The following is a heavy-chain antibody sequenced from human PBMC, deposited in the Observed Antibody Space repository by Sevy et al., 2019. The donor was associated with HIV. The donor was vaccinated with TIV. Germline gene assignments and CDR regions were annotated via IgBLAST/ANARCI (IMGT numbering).Heavy chain of an antibody. CDR2: IPGSGRST. J-gene: IGHJ3*02. CDR3: ANQYSSGWTGAFDI. D-gene: IGHD6-19*01. V-gene: IGHV3-23*01. Sequence: GGSLRLSCVGSGFTFSSYVMSWVLQAPGKGLEWVSSIPGSGRSTHSADSVKGRFTISRDNSKKTLYLQMNSLRAEDTAVYYCANQYSSGWTGAFDIWGQGTMVTVSS. CDR1: GFTFSSYV.